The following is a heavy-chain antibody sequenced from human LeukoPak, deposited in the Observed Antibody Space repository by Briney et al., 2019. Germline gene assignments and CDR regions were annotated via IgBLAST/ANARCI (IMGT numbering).Heavy chain of an antibody. Sequence: SETLSLTCTVSGGSISSYYWSWIRQPPGKGLEWIGEINHSGSTNYNPSLKSRVTISVDASKNQFSLKLSSVTAADTAVYYCARSGLHSSGYYYVSWFDPWGQGTLVTVSS. V-gene: IGHV4-34*01. CDR3: ARSGLHSSGYYYVSWFDP. CDR2: INHSGST. J-gene: IGHJ5*02. CDR1: GGSISSYY. D-gene: IGHD3-22*01.